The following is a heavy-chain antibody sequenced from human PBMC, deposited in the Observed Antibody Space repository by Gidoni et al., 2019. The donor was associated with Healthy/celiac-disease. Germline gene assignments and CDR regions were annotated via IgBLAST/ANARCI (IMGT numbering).Heavy chain of an antibody. V-gene: IGHV1-46*01. CDR1: GYTFTSYY. CDR3: ARGWGPSGGTFYYFYYGMDV. CDR2: INPTGSST. D-gene: IGHD6-25*01. J-gene: IGHJ6*02. Sequence: QVQLVQSGAEVKKPGASVKLSCKASGYTFTSYYMHWVRQAPGQGLEWMGIINPTGSSTTYAQKFQGRVTLTRDTSTSTVYMELSSLRSEDTAVYYCARGWGPSGGTFYYFYYGMDVWGQGITVTVSS.